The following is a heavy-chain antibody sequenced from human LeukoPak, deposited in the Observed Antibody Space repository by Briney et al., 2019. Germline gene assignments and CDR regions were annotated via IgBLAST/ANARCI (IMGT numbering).Heavy chain of an antibody. CDR1: GFTFSSYA. CDR3: AKHPVGATTSFDY. J-gene: IGHJ4*02. D-gene: IGHD1-26*01. Sequence: PGGSLRLSCAASGFTFSSYAMSWVRQAPGKGLEWVAFIRYDGSNKYYADSVKGRFTISRDNSKNTLYLQMNSLRAEDTAVYYCAKHPVGATTSFDYWGQGTLVTVSS. CDR2: IRYDGSNK. V-gene: IGHV3-30*02.